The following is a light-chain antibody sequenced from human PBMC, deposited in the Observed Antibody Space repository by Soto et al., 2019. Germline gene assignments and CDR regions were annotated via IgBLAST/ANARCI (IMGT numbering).Light chain of an antibody. J-gene: IGKJ1*01. CDR1: QSVSSSY. Sequence: EFVLTQSPGTLSLSPGERATLSCRASQSVSSSYLAWYQQKPGQAPRLLIYGASSRAIGIPDRFSGSGSGTDFTLTISRLEPEDFAVYYCQQYGSSPATFGQGTKVDIK. CDR3: QQYGSSPAT. V-gene: IGKV3-20*01. CDR2: GAS.